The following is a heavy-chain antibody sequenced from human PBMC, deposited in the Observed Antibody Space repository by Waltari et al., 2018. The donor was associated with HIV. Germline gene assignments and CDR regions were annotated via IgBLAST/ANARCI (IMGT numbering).Heavy chain of an antibody. CDR1: GDSVSCGTAA. J-gene: IGHJ4*02. V-gene: IGHV6-1*01. D-gene: IGHD4-4*01. Sequence: QVYLEQSGPGLVRPSQTINLICLISGDSVSCGTAAWHWIRQSPSRGLEWLGRTYYRSKWSTDYAESVRGRISITPDTDNNQFSLHLTSVTAADTAVYFCARDSYSLDFWGLGTQVLVSS. CDR3: ARDSYSLDF. CDR2: TYYRSKWST.